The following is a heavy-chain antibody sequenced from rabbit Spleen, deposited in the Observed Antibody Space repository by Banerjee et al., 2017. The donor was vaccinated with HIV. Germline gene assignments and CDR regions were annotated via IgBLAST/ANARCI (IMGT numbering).Heavy chain of an antibody. CDR2: INAVTGKA. CDR3: ARAGSRIDTYLNL. Sequence: QEQLKETGGGLVKPEGSLKLSCTASGFSFSNKAVMCWVRQAPGKGLEWIACINAVTGKAVYASWAKGRFTFSKTSSTTVTLQMTSLTAADTATYFCARAGSRIDTYLNLWGPGTLVTVS. D-gene: IGHD4-2*01. J-gene: IGHJ4*01. CDR1: GFSFSNKAV. V-gene: IGHV1S45*01.